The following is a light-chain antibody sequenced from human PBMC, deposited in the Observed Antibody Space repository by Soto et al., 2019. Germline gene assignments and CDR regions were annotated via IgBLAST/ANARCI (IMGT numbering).Light chain of an antibody. CDR3: AAWDASLNGRV. V-gene: IGLV1-44*01. CDR1: SANIGSHA. J-gene: IGLJ2*01. Sequence: QLVLTQPPSASGTPGQRVTISCSGSSANIGSHAVKWYQQLPGTAPKLLIYGNDQRPSGVPDRFSGSKSGTSASLAISGLQSEDEADYYCAAWDASLNGRVFGGGTKLTVL. CDR2: GND.